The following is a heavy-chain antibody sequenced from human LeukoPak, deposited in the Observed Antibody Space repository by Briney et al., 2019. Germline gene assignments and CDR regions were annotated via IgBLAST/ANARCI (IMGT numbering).Heavy chain of an antibody. CDR1: GGTFSSYA. Sequence: ASVKVSCKASGGTFSSYAISWVRQAPGQGLEWMGRIIPILGIANYAQKFQGRVTITADKSTSTAYMGLSSLRSEDTAVYYCARGESSSWYDPWGQGTLVTVSS. CDR2: IIPILGIA. J-gene: IGHJ5*02. CDR3: ARGESSSWYDP. V-gene: IGHV1-69*04. D-gene: IGHD6-13*01.